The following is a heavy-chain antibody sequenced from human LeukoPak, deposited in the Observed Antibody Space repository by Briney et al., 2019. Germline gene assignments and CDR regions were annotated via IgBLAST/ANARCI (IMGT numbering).Heavy chain of an antibody. J-gene: IGHJ5*02. Sequence: PSETLSLTCTVSGYSISSGYYWGWIRQPPGKGLEWIGSIYHSGSTYYNPSLKSRVTISGDTSKNQFSLKLSSVTAADTAVYYCARANHTYYYDSSGYSNGFDPWGQGTLVTVSS. D-gene: IGHD3-22*01. CDR3: ARANHTYYYDSSGYSNGFDP. V-gene: IGHV4-38-2*02. CDR2: IYHSGST. CDR1: GYSISSGYY.